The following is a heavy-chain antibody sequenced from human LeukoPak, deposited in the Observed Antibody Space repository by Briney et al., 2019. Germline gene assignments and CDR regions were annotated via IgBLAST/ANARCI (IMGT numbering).Heavy chain of an antibody. CDR1: GFTFSSYN. CDR2: ITSGSSYI. D-gene: IGHD1-26*01. CDR3: ARKTWSGSNGS. V-gene: IGHV3-21*01. J-gene: IGHJ4*02. Sequence: GGSLRLSCAASGFTFSSYNMNWVRQAPGQGLEWVSSITSGSSYIYYADSVKGRFTISRDNAKNSLYLQMNSLRAEDTAVYYCARKTWSGSNGSWGQGTLVTVSS.